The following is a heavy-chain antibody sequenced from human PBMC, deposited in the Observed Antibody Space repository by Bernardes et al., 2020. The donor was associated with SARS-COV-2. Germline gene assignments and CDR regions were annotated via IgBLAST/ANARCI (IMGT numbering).Heavy chain of an antibody. Sequence: SEPLSLTCTVSGASIGTSSYYWGWLRQPPGKGLEWIASTYYNGNTYYNPSLKSRVTISGGPSANRFSLKMTSVTAADTGVYFCASGTDTGAAGPEGWFDPWGQGTLVTVSS. J-gene: IGHJ5*02. CDR3: ASGTDTGAAGPEGWFDP. CDR2: TYYNGNT. CDR1: GASIGTSSYY. V-gene: IGHV4-39*01. D-gene: IGHD6-13*01.